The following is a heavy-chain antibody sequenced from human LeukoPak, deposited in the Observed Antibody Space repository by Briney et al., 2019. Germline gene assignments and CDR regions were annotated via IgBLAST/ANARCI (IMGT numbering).Heavy chain of an antibody. Sequence: PSETLSLTRTVSGGSISSSSYYWGWIRQPPGKGLEWIGSIYYSGSTYYNPSLKSRVAISVDTSKSQFSLKLSSVTAADTAVYYCSLGDSLYYFDYWGQGTLVTVSS. CDR1: GGSISSSSYY. J-gene: IGHJ4*02. CDR3: SLGDSLYYFDY. D-gene: IGHD3-16*01. V-gene: IGHV4-39*01. CDR2: IYYSGST.